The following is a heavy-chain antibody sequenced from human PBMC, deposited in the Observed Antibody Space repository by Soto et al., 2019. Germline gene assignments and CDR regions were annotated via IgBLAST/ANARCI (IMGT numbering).Heavy chain of an antibody. CDR1: GYTFTNNA. Sequence: ASVKVSCKASGYTFTNNAIHWMRQAPGQGLEWMGWINGGDADTKYSQNFQGRVTLTRDTPATTAYMELTSLRSEDTAVYYCARGFDGSADYWGQGTLVTVSS. CDR2: INGGDADT. J-gene: IGHJ4*02. D-gene: IGHD3-10*01. V-gene: IGHV1-3*01. CDR3: ARGFDGSADY.